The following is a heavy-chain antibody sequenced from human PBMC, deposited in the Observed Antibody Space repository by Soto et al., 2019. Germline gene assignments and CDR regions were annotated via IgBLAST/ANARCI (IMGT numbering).Heavy chain of an antibody. CDR3: ARDRMSDDSNYFYYYDRGV. CDR2: INPSGGST. CDR1: GYTFTSYY. J-gene: IGHJ6*02. V-gene: IGHV1-46*01. D-gene: IGHD4-4*01. Sequence: ASVKVSCKASGYTFTSYYMHWVRQAPGQGLEWMGIINPSGGSTSYAQKFQGRVTMTRDTSTSTVYMELSSLRSEDTAVHYCARDRMSDDSNYFYYYDRGVWGQGTTVTVAS.